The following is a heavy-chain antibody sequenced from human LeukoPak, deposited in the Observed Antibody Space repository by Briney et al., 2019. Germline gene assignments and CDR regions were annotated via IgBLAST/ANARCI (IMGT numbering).Heavy chain of an antibody. V-gene: IGHV4-59*01. CDR3: ARTRQWLVSD. J-gene: IGHJ4*02. CDR2: IYYSGST. D-gene: IGHD6-19*01. Sequence: SETLSLTCTVSGGSISSYYWSWIRQPPGKGLEWIGYIYYSGSTNYNPSLKSRVTISVDTSKNQFSLKLSSVTAADTAVYYCARTRQWLVSDWGQGTLVTVSS. CDR1: GGSISSYY.